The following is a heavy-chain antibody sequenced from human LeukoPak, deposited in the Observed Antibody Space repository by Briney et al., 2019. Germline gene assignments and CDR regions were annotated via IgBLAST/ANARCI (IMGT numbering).Heavy chain of an antibody. CDR2: ISSSSSYI. V-gene: IGHV3-21*01. Sequence: PGGSLRLSRAASGFTFSSYSMNWVRQAPGKGLEWVSSISSSSSYIYYADSVKGRFTISRDNAKNSLYLQMNSLRAEDTAVYYCARGGTTVLHYFDCWGQGTLVTVSS. D-gene: IGHD2-2*01. CDR3: ARGGTTVLHYFDC. CDR1: GFTFSSYS. J-gene: IGHJ4*02.